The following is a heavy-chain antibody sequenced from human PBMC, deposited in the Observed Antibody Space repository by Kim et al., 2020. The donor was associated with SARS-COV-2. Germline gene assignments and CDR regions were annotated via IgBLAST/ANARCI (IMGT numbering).Heavy chain of an antibody. D-gene: IGHD1-26*01. J-gene: IGHJ4*02. CDR2: IDSGGAP. CDR3: ARGPGYRGIFDY. Sequence: GGSLRLSCAASGFIISNNYVSWVRQAPGKGLEWVSGIDSGGAPYYADSVKGRFTISRDISKSTLSLQMNSLRAEDTAVYYCARGPGYRGIFDYWGQGALVTVSS. V-gene: IGHV3-53*01. CDR1: GFIISNNY.